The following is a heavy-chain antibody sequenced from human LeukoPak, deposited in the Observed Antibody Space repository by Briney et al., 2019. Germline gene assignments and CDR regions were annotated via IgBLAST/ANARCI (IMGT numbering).Heavy chain of an antibody. J-gene: IGHJ6*03. D-gene: IGHD2/OR15-2a*01. Sequence: GGSLRLSCAASGFTFSSYWMHWVRQAPGKGLVWVARINTNGSPTQYADSVKGRFTISRDNSKNTLFLQMNSLRADDTTVYYCARPFLAGGYYMDVWGKGTTVSVSS. CDR1: GFTFSSYW. V-gene: IGHV3-74*01. CDR3: ARPFLAGGYYMDV. CDR2: INTNGSPT.